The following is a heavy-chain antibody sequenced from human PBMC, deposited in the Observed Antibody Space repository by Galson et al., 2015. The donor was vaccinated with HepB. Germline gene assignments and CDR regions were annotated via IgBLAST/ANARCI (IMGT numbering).Heavy chain of an antibody. CDR1: GFTFSSYA. D-gene: IGHD3-10*01. CDR3: ARGAGARLRGFNYLDS. CDR2: MASDGSIE. Sequence: SLRLSCAASGFTFSSYAMHWVRQAPGKGLEWVAFMASDGSIEDYAASVKGRFTISRDNSNKTLHLQMDSLRPEDAATYYCARGAGARLRGFNYLDSWGLGTQVAVSS. J-gene: IGHJ5*01. V-gene: IGHV3-30*14.